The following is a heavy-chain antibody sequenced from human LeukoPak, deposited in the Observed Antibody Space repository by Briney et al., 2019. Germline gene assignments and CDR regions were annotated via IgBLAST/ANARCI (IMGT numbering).Heavy chain of an antibody. CDR1: GFTFSSYS. CDR2: ISSSISYI. D-gene: IGHD3-3*01. CDR3: ARDAHYDFWSGYYSTWPLGY. Sequence: NSGGSLRLSCAASGFTFSSYSINWVRQAPGKGLEWVSSISSSISYIYYADSVKGRFTISRDNAKNSLYLQMNSLRAEDTAVYYCARDAHYDFWSGYYSTWPLGYWGQGTLVTVSS. V-gene: IGHV3-21*01. J-gene: IGHJ4*02.